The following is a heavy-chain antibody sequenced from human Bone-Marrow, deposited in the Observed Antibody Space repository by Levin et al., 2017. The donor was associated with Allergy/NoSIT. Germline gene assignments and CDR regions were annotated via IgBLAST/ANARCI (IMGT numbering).Heavy chain of an antibody. CDR3: ARDGAENMIVVVSWFDP. CDR1: GYTFTSYG. Sequence: PGGSLRLSCKASGYTFTSYGISWVRQAPGQGLEWMGWISAFNGNTNYAQNLQGRVTMTTDTSTSTAYMELRSLRSDDTAVYYCARDGAENMIVVVSWFDPWGQGTLVTVSS. J-gene: IGHJ5*02. CDR2: ISAFNGNT. V-gene: IGHV1-18*01. D-gene: IGHD3-22*01.